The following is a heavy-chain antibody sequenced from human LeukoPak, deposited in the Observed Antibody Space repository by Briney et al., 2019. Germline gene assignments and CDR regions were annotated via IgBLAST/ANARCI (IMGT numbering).Heavy chain of an antibody. CDR2: MNPNSGNT. D-gene: IGHD3-3*01. Sequence: GASVKVSCKASGYTFTSYDINWVRQATGQGLEWMGWMNPNSGNTGYAQKFQGRVTMTRNTSISTDYMELSSLRSEDTAVYYCARQESPYYDFWSGYSNWFDPWGQGTLVTVSS. CDR3: ARQESPYYDFWSGYSNWFDP. CDR1: GYTFTSYD. J-gene: IGHJ5*02. V-gene: IGHV1-8*01.